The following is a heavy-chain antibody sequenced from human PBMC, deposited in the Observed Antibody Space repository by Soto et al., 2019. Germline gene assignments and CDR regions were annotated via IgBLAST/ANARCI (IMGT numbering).Heavy chain of an antibody. Sequence: PSETLSLTCTVSGGSISSYYWNWIRQPPGKGLEWIGYIYYSGSTNYNPSLKSRVTISVDTSKNQFSLKLSSVTAADTAVYYCAREGVAAAGLIHWFDPWGQGTLVTVSS. J-gene: IGHJ5*02. V-gene: IGHV4-59*01. D-gene: IGHD6-13*01. CDR2: IYYSGST. CDR1: GGSISSYY. CDR3: AREGVAAAGLIHWFDP.